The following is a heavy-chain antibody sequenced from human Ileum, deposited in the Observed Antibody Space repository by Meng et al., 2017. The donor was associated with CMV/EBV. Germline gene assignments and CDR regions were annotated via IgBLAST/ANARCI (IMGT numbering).Heavy chain of an antibody. Sequence: GESLKISCEASGFTLSSYWMTWVRQAPGGGLEGVANIKQDGSEKYYVDSVKGRFAISRDNAKNSLYLQMNSLRAEDSAVYYCVRIRFLEWSNNYYYYGMDVWGQGTTVTVSS. V-gene: IGHV3-7*01. J-gene: IGHJ6*02. CDR1: GFTLSSYW. D-gene: IGHD3-3*01. CDR2: IKQDGSEK. CDR3: VRIRFLEWSNNYYYYGMDV.